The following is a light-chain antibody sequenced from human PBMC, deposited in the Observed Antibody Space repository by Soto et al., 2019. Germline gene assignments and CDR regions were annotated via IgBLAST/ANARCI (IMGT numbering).Light chain of an antibody. CDR3: QQYSGTPYT. V-gene: IGKV4-1*01. Sequence: DIVMTQSPDSLAVSLGERATINCESSQSVLYSPNNKTYLAWYQQKPGQPPKLLIYWASTRESGVPDRFSGSGSGTDFTLTISSLQAADVAVYYCQQYSGTPYTFGQGTKVEIK. CDR2: WAS. J-gene: IGKJ2*01. CDR1: QSVLYSPNNKTY.